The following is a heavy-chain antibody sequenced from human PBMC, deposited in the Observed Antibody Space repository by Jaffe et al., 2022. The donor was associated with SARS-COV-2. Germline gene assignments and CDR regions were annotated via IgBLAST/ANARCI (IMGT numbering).Heavy chain of an antibody. V-gene: IGHV3-23*01. CDR3: AKETAALGSPLLDY. CDR2: ISDSGVDI. CDR1: GFTFSSYA. D-gene: IGHD6-13*01. J-gene: IGHJ4*02. Sequence: EVQLLESGGGLAQPGGSLRLSCAASGFTFSSYAMSWVRQAPGKGLEWVSGISDSGVDIYYADSVKGRFTMSRDNSKNTLYLQMNSLRDEDTAIYYCAKETAALGSPLLDYWGQGSLVTVSS.